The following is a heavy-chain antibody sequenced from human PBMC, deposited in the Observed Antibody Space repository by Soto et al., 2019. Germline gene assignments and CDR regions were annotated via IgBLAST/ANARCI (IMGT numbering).Heavy chain of an antibody. CDR2: SSGSGGST. CDR3: QTGIESEDYHDPSGEYFQH. D-gene: IGHD3-22*01. Sequence: WGSLRLSCAASGFTFSSYAMSWVRQAPGKGLQWVSASSGSGGSTYCADSVKGRFTISRGNSKNTLYLQMNSLRAEDTAVYYCQTGIESEDYHDPSGEYFQHWGQGTLVTVSS. CDR1: GFTFSSYA. J-gene: IGHJ1*01. V-gene: IGHV3-23*01.